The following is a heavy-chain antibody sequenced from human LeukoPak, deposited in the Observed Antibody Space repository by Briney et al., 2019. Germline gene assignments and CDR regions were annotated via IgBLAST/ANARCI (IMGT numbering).Heavy chain of an antibody. CDR3: ARGSYDYVWGSYRTYYFDY. CDR1: GGSISSSNW. D-gene: IGHD3-16*02. Sequence: SETLSLTCAVSGGSISSSNWWSWVRQPPGKGLEWIGEIYHSGSTNYNPSLKSRVTISVDKSKNHFSLKLSSVTAADTAVYYCARGSYDYVWGSYRTYYFDYWGRGTLVTVSS. V-gene: IGHV4-4*02. CDR2: IYHSGST. J-gene: IGHJ4*02.